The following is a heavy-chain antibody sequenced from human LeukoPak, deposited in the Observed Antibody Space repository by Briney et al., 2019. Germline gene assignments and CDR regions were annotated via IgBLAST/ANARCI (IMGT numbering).Heavy chain of an antibody. D-gene: IGHD1-26*01. J-gene: IGHJ5*02. CDR2: INHSGST. CDR3: ARGHPYYA. CDR1: GGSFSGYY. Sequence: PSETLSLTCAVYGGSFSGYYWSWIRQPPGKGLEWIGEINHSGSTNYNPSLKSRVTISVDTSKNQFSLKLSSVTAADTAVYYCARGHPYYAWGQGTPVTVSS. V-gene: IGHV4-34*01.